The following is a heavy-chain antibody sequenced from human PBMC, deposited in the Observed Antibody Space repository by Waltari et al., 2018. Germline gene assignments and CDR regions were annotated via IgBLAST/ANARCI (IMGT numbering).Heavy chain of an antibody. Sequence: QVQLVQSGAEVKKPGASVKVSCKVSGYTLTELSMPWVRQSPGKGLEWMGGFDPEDGETIYAQKFQGRVTMTEDTSTDTAYMELSSLRSEDTAVYYCATVGYNWNYYSPFQHWGQGTLVTVSS. D-gene: IGHD1-7*01. CDR2: FDPEDGET. V-gene: IGHV1-24*01. CDR1: GYTLTELS. J-gene: IGHJ1*01. CDR3: ATVGYNWNYYSPFQH.